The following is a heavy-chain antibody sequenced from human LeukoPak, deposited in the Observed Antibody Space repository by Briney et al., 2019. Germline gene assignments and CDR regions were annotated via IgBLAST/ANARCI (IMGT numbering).Heavy chain of an antibody. CDR1: GFTFSSYS. V-gene: IGHV3-48*01. J-gene: IGHJ3*02. D-gene: IGHD2-15*01. CDR2: ISSSSSTI. Sequence: GGSLRLSCAASGFTFSSYSMNWVRQAPGKGLEWVSYISSSSSTIYYADSVKGRFTISRDNAKNSLYLQMNSLRAEGTAVYYCARAGPGYSRGAFDIWGQGTMVTVSS. CDR3: ARAGPGYSRGAFDI.